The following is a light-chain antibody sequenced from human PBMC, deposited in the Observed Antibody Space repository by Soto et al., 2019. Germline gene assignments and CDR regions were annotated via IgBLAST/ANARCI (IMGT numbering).Light chain of an antibody. CDR1: SGHSSYA. V-gene: IGLV4-69*01. CDR2: LNSDGSH. Sequence: QPVLTQSPSASASLGASVKLTCTLSSGHSSYAIAWHQQQPEKGPRYLMKLNSDGSHSKGDGIPDRFSGSSSGAERYLTISNIQSEDEADYYCQTWGTGIVVFGGGTKLTVL. J-gene: IGLJ2*01. CDR3: QTWGTGIVV.